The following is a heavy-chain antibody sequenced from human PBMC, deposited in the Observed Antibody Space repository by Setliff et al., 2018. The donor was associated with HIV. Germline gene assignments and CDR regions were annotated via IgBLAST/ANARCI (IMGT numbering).Heavy chain of an antibody. V-gene: IGHV4-34*01. CDR1: GGSFSDNY. Sequence: SETLSLTCAVYGGSFSDNYWSWIRQSPGKGLEWIGEINHSGRTKYSPSLRSRVSISVDTSKTQFSLKLSSVTAADTAVYYCAREGRGELALIVWGQGTLVTVSS. D-gene: IGHD1-26*01. CDR3: AREGRGELALIV. J-gene: IGHJ4*02. CDR2: INHSGRT.